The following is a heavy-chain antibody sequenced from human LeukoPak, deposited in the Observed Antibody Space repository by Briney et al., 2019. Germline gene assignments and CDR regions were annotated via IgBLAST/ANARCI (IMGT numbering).Heavy chain of an antibody. V-gene: IGHV3-48*02. D-gene: IGHD3-10*01. CDR3: ARAPRPGVYFDY. CDR2: INHNGEAI. CDR1: GFPFSSHV. J-gene: IGHJ4*02. Sequence: GGSLRLSCAASGFPFSSHVLSWVRQAPGKGLEWIAYINHNGEAIYYPDFVKGRFIISRDNAKNSLFLQMNDLRDEDTAVYYCARAPRPGVYFDYWGQGTLVTVSS.